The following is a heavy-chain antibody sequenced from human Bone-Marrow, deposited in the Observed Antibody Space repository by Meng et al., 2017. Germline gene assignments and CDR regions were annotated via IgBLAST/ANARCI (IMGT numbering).Heavy chain of an antibody. CDR3: ARVIYRPSGHNYFDP. CDR2: IYHSGST. J-gene: IGHJ5*02. D-gene: IGHD1-26*01. V-gene: IGHV4-4*02. Sequence: QQREVVPGALRPSVALSLTCLGLCGAISGSNWWSWVRQPPGRGLEWIGEIYHSGSTTYDPSLLSRVTISVDKSKNQFSLKLSSVTAADTAIYYCARVIYRPSGHNYFDPWGQGTLVTVSS. CDR1: CGAISGSNW.